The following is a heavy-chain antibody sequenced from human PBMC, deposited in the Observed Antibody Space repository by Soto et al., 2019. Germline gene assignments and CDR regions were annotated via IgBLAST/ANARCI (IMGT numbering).Heavy chain of an antibody. D-gene: IGHD6-6*01. J-gene: IGHJ6*02. Sequence: QVQLQESGPGLVKPSETLSLTCTVSGGSISSYYWSWIRQPAGKGLEWIGRSYTRGSTNYNPSLKSRVTMSVDTSKNQFSLKLSSVTAADTAVYYCARVSIAARLSPTYYYYGMDVWGQGTTVTVSS. V-gene: IGHV4-4*07. CDR2: SYTRGST. CDR3: ARVSIAARLSPTYYYYGMDV. CDR1: GGSISSYY.